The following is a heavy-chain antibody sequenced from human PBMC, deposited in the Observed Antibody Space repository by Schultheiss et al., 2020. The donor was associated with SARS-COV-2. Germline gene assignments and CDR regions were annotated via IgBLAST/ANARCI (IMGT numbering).Heavy chain of an antibody. V-gene: IGHV4-34*01. CDR2: INHSGST. Sequence: GSLRLSCAVYGGSFSDYYWSWIRQPPGKGLEWIGEINHSGSTNYNPSLKSRVTISVDTSKHQFSLRLRSATAADTAVYYCASGVYRFLEWQERDYWGQGTLVTVSS. CDR1: GGSFSDYY. D-gene: IGHD3-3*01. J-gene: IGHJ4*02. CDR3: ASGVYRFLEWQERDY.